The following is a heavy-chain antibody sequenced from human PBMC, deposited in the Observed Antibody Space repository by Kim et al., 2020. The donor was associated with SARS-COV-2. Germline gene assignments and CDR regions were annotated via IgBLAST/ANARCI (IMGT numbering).Heavy chain of an antibody. D-gene: IGHD5-12*01. Sequence: GESLKISCKGSGYSFTSYWIGWVRQMPGKGLEWMGIIYPGDSDTRYSPSFQCQVTISADKSISTAYLQGSSLKASDTAMYSCARVVEMATITDWFDPWGQGTLVTVSS. CDR1: GYSFTSYW. CDR2: IYPGDSDT. CDR3: ARVVEMATITDWFDP. V-gene: IGHV5-51*01. J-gene: IGHJ5*02.